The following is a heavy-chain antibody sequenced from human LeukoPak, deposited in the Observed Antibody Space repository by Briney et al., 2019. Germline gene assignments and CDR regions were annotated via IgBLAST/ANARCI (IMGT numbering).Heavy chain of an antibody. CDR2: FNPNSGGT. V-gene: IGHV1-2*02. CDR3: ARGELGMIYFDY. CDR1: GYTFTGYY. D-gene: IGHD7-27*01. J-gene: IGHJ4*02. Sequence: ASVKVSCKASGYTFTGYYMHWVRQAPGQGLEWMGWFNPNSGGTNYAQKFQGRVTMTRDTSISTAYMELSRLRSGDTAVYYCARGELGMIYFDYWGQGTLVTVSS.